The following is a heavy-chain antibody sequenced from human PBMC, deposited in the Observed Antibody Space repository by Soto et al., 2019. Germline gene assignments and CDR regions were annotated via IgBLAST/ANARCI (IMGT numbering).Heavy chain of an antibody. D-gene: IGHD4-17*01. Sequence: QVQLQESGPGLVKPSETLSLTCTVSGGSISSYYWNWIRQPAGKGLDWIGRIYTSGSTNYNPSPKSRVTMSVDTSKNQFSLNLSSVTAADTAVYYCARAQMTTNVFDLWGQGTMVTVSS. CDR1: GGSISSYY. V-gene: IGHV4-4*07. CDR3: ARAQMTTNVFDL. J-gene: IGHJ3*01. CDR2: IYTSGST.